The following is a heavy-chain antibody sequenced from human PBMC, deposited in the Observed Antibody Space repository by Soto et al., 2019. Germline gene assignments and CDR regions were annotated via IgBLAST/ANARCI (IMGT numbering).Heavy chain of an antibody. V-gene: IGHV4-4*01. CDR1: GGTVASSHW. Sequence: LSLTCGVSGGTVASSHWWSWVRQSPGRGLEWIGNVYHTGDTNFNPSLQSRVTFSVDKSNNQFSLRLTSVTAADTAVYFCAREIVTAGGNNYFDPWGPGTLVTVSS. CDR2: VYHTGDT. J-gene: IGHJ5*02. CDR3: AREIVTAGGNNYFDP. D-gene: IGHD2-21*02.